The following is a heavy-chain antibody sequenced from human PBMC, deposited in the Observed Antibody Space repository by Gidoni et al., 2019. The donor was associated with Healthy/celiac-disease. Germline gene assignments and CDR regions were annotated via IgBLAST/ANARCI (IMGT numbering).Heavy chain of an antibody. CDR1: AVTFSSYE. V-gene: IGHV3-48*03. J-gene: IGHJ4*01. Sequence: QSVESGGGLVQAGGHVRLSGAAAAVTFSSYEMNWVRQAPGRGLVCVPDISGSGSTIFSADSLKGLFTISSDNATTSLSLPTPSLRPEHTAVYYCPSPFDYFDHWGHGPLVTVSS. D-gene: IGHD3-3*02. CDR3: PSPFDYFDH. CDR2: ISGSGSTI.